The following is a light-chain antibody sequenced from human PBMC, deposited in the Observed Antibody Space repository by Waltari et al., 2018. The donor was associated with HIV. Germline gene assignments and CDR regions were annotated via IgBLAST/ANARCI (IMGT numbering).Light chain of an antibody. CDR1: SSDVGGSNY. Sequence: QSALTQPASVSGSPGQSLTISCTGTSSDVGGSNYVSWYQQHPGKAPKLMIFADSNRPSGVPNRFSGSKSGNTASLTISGLQAEDEADYYCSSYTGSRTHVVIGGGTKLTVL. CDR3: SSYTGSRTHVV. V-gene: IGLV2-14*01. J-gene: IGLJ2*01. CDR2: ADS.